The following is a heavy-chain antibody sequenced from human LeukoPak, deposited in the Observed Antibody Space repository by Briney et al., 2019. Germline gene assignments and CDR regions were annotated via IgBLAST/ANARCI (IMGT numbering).Heavy chain of an antibody. CDR1: GFTFNDYY. V-gene: IGHV3-11*01. Sequence: GGSLRLSCAASGFTFNDYYKSWIRQAPGKGLEWLSYINIGGTNTHYADSVKGRFTISRDNAKKSLYLEMNNLRAEDTAVYYCATDGAGFDIWGQGVLVTVSS. CDR3: ATDGAGFDI. CDR2: INIGGTNT. J-gene: IGHJ5*02.